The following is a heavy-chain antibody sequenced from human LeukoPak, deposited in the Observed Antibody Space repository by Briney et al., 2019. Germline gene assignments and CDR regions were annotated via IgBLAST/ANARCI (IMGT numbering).Heavy chain of an antibody. D-gene: IGHD2-15*01. V-gene: IGHV1-2*06. CDR2: INLNSGGT. J-gene: IGHJ5*02. CDR3: VRSYCSGGSCLNWFDP. CDR1: GYTLTGYY. Sequence: ASGKVAWKASGYTLTGYYMHWVRQAPEQGLEWMGRINLNSGGTNYTQKFEGRVKMTRDTSISTAYRELSRVRSDDTAVYYCVRSYCSGGSCLNWFDPWGQGTLVTVSS.